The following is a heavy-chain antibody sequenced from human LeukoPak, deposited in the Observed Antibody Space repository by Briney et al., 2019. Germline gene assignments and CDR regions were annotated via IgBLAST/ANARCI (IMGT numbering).Heavy chain of an antibody. V-gene: IGHV3-33*01. CDR2: IWNDGSKK. D-gene: IGHD3-22*01. CDR3: AESSSGYCDY. J-gene: IGHJ4*02. Sequence: VRCLRLSCAASVFTFCIYGMRCVRQAPGKRLEWVAVIWNDGSKKYYADSVKGRFTISRDNSKNTLYLQMNSLRGEDTAVYYCAESSSGYCDYWGQGTLVTVSS. CDR1: VFTFCIYG.